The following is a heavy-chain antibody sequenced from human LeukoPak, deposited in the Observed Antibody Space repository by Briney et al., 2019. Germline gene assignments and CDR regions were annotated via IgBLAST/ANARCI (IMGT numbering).Heavy chain of an antibody. CDR2: IYYSGST. Sequence: SETLSLTCTASGGSISSYYWSWIRQPPGKGLEWIGYIYYSGSTNYNPSLKSRVTISVDTSKNQFSLKLSSVTAADTAVYYCARLYSSSWYVDYWGQGTLVTVSS. J-gene: IGHJ4*02. CDR3: ARLYSSSWYVDY. D-gene: IGHD6-13*01. V-gene: IGHV4-59*01. CDR1: GGSISSYY.